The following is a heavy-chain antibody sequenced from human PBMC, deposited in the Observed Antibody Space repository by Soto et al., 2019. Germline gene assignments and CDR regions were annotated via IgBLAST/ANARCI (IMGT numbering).Heavy chain of an antibody. CDR1: GGTFSSYA. Sequence: QVQLVQSGAEVKKPGSSVKVSCKASGGTFSSYAISWVRQAPGQGLEWMGGIIPIFGTANYAQKFQGRVTITADESTSTAYMELSSLRSEDTAVYYCARGAAESSGWYTSWYFDLWGRGTLVTVSS. V-gene: IGHV1-69*01. CDR3: ARGAAESSGWYTSWYFDL. D-gene: IGHD6-19*01. CDR2: IIPIFGTA. J-gene: IGHJ2*01.